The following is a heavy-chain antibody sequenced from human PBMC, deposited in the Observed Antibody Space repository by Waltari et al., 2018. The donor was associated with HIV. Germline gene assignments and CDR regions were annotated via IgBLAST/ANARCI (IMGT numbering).Heavy chain of an antibody. V-gene: IGHV4-61*02. CDR2: IYTSGST. D-gene: IGHD1-26*01. Sequence: QVQLQESGPGLVKPSQTLSLTCTVSGGSISSGSYYWSWIRQPAGTGLEWIGRIYTSGSTNYNPSLKSRVTISVDTSKNHFSLKLSSVTAADTAVYYCARLPYSGSYYFDYWGQGTLVTVSS. CDR3: ARLPYSGSYYFDY. CDR1: GGSISSGSYY. J-gene: IGHJ4*02.